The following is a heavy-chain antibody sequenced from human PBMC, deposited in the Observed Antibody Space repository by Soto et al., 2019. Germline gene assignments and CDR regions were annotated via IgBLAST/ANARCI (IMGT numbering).Heavy chain of an antibody. CDR3: ARGSDRLNYYGMDV. V-gene: IGHV4-34*01. CDR1: GGSFSGYY. Sequence: AETLSLTCAVYGGSFSGYYWSWVRQPPGKGLEWIGEINHSGSTNYNPSLKSRVTISVDTSKNQFSLKLSSVTAADTAVYYCARGSDRLNYYGMDVWGQGTTVTVSS. J-gene: IGHJ6*02. D-gene: IGHD2-15*01. CDR2: INHSGST.